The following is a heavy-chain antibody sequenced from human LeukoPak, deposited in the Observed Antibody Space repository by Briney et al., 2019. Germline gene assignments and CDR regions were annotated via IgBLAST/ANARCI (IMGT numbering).Heavy chain of an antibody. CDR1: GGSFSSSSYY. Sequence: SETLSLTCTVSGGSFSSSSYYWGWIRQPPGKGLEWIGSIYYSGSTYYNPSLKSRVTISVDTSKNQFSLKLSSVTAADTAVYYCASVLVGSLPYYWGQGTLVTVSS. D-gene: IGHD2-15*01. J-gene: IGHJ4*02. V-gene: IGHV4-39*07. CDR3: ASVLVGSLPYY. CDR2: IYYSGST.